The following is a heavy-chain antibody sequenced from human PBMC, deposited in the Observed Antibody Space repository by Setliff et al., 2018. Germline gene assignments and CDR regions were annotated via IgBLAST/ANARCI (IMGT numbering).Heavy chain of an antibody. D-gene: IGHD6-13*01. Sequence: ESLTISCQASGYNFAKHWIAWVRLMHATGLEYMGRIDPGDSYADYSPSFEGLVTISADKSRTTVYLQWTSLQASDTALFPCVRLVRERSTFAWLDAWGRGTQVTVSS. CDR2: IDPGDSYA. CDR1: GYNFAKHW. V-gene: IGHV5-10-1*01. CDR3: VRLVRERSTFAWLDA. J-gene: IGHJ5*02.